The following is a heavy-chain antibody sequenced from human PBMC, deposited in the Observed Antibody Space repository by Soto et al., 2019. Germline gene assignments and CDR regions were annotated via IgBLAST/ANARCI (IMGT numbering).Heavy chain of an antibody. J-gene: IGHJ4*02. Sequence: EVQLVESGGGLVQPGGSLRLSCAASGFTFSSYWMSWVRQAPGKGLEWVANIKQDGSEKYYVDSVKGRFTISRDNAKNSLYLQMNSLRAEDTAVYYCARDGGYCSGGSCYSPNWGQGTLVTVPS. CDR3: ARDGGYCSGGSCYSPN. CDR1: GFTFSSYW. D-gene: IGHD2-15*01. V-gene: IGHV3-7*05. CDR2: IKQDGSEK.